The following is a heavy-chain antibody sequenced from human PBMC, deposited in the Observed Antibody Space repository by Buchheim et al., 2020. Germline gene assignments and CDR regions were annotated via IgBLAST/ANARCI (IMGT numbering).Heavy chain of an antibody. J-gene: IGHJ4*02. CDR1: GFTFSEYY. Sequence: QVQVVDSGGGLVKPGGSLRLSCAASGFTFSEYYMSWIRQAPGKGLEWVSSISGSGSPIYYADSVKGRFTISRDTAKNSVRLQMNSLRAEDTAVYYCARTAGGYSGYDIDFWGQGTL. CDR2: ISGSGSPI. D-gene: IGHD5-12*01. V-gene: IGHV3-11*01. CDR3: ARTAGGYSGYDIDF.